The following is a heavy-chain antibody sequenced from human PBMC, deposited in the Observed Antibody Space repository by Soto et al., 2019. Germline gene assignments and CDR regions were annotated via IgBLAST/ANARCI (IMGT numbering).Heavy chain of an antibody. CDR1: GYSFTIDC. J-gene: IGHJ6*02. CDR3: ASLYGMDV. V-gene: IGHV5-10-1*01. Sequence: GESLKISCNGSGYSFTIDCISWVRQMPGKGLEWMGRIDPSDSYTNYSPSFQGHVTISADKSISTAYLQWSSLKASDTAMYYCASLYGMDVWGQGTTVTVSS. CDR2: IDPSDSYT.